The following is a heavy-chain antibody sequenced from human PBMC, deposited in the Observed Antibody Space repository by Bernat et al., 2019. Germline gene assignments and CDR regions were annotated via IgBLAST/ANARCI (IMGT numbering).Heavy chain of an antibody. CDR3: ARGGPYWQWLGSDAFDI. V-gene: IGHV3-33*01. CDR1: GFTFSSYG. CDR2: IWYDGSNK. J-gene: IGHJ3*02. D-gene: IGHD6-19*01. Sequence: QVQLVESGGGVVQPGRSLRLSCAASGFTFSSYGMHWVRQAPGKGLEWVAVIWYDGSNKYYADSVKGRFTISRDNSKNTLYLQMNSLRAGDTAVYYCARGGPYWQWLGSDAFDIWGQGTMVTVSS.